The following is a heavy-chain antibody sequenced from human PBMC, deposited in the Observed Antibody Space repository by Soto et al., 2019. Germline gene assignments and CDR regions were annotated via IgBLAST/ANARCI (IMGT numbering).Heavy chain of an antibody. J-gene: IGHJ5*02. CDR2: IDWDDDK. CDR3: VRGGGNCSHQNLYAS. Sequence: SGPTLVNPTQTLTLTCTFSGFSLSTSGMCVSWIRQPPEKALEWLALIDWDDDKYYSTSLKTRLTISKDTSKNQVVLTMTNMDPVDTATYYCVRGGGNCSHQNLYASSGRRTVVIGSS. V-gene: IGHV2-70*01. CDR1: GFSLSTSGMC. D-gene: IGHD2-15*01.